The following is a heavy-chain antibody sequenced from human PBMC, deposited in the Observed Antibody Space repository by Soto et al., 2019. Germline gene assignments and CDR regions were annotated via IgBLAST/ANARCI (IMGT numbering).Heavy chain of an antibody. D-gene: IGHD2-15*01. J-gene: IGHJ6*02. CDR1: GFTFSSYA. Sequence: QVQLVESGGGVVQPGRSLRLSCAASGFTFSSYAIQWVRQAPGKGLEWVAVISNDGSNKYYEDSVKGRFTISRDNSKNTLYLQMNSLRAEDTAVYYCARGSSGPVGYCSGDSCSKGMDVWGQGTTVTVSS. CDR3: ARGSSGPVGYCSGDSCSKGMDV. CDR2: ISNDGSNK. V-gene: IGHV3-30-3*01.